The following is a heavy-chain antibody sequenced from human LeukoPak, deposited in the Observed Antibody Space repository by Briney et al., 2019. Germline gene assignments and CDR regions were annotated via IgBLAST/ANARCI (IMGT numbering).Heavy chain of an antibody. D-gene: IGHD4-17*01. J-gene: IGHJ4*02. CDR3: ARDLSGDYEYYFDY. Sequence: PSETLSLTCTVSGGSISSYYWSWIRQPPGKGLEWIGYIYYSGRTNYNPSLKSRVTISVDTSKNQFSLKLSSVTAADTAVYYCARDLSGDYEYYFDYWGQGTLVTVSS. CDR2: IYYSGRT. V-gene: IGHV4-59*01. CDR1: GGSISSYY.